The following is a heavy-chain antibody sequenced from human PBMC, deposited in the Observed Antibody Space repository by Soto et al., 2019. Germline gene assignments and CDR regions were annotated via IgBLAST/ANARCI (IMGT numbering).Heavy chain of an antibody. D-gene: IGHD2-2*01. CDR1: GFTFSSYG. CDR2: ISYDGSNK. CDR3: EKDSRNGMDV. V-gene: IGHV3-30*18. J-gene: IGHJ6*02. Sequence: PGGSLRLSCAASGFTFSSYGIHWVRQAPGKGLEWVAVISYDGSNKYYADSVKGRFTISRDNSKNTLYLQMNSLRDEDDAVYYCEKDSRNGMDVWGQGTTVSVSS.